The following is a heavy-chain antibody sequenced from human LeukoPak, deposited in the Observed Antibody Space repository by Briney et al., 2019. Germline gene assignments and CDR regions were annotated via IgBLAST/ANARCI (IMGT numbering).Heavy chain of an antibody. J-gene: IGHJ4*02. V-gene: IGHV3-23*01. CDR3: AKTKYYYDSSGSYGPLDY. CDR2: ISGSGGST. D-gene: IGHD3-22*01. CDR1: GFTFSSYA. Sequence: HAGGSLRLSCAASGFTFSSYAMSWVRQAPGKGLEWVSAISGSGGSTYYADSVKGRFTISRDNSKNTLYLQMNSLRAEDTAVYYCAKTKYYYDSSGSYGPLDYWGQGTLVTVSS.